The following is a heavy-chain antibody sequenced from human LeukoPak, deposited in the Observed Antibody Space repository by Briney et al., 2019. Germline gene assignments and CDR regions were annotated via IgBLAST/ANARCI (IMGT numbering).Heavy chain of an antibody. CDR1: GFTFSIYA. D-gene: IGHD3-10*01. V-gene: IGHV3-23*01. J-gene: IGHJ6*02. CDR3: AKGDYYGSGSTFKNGMDV. CDR2: VTASAGNT. Sequence: QAGVSLRLSCAASGFTFSIYAMRWVRQAPGKGLEWVSAVTASAGNTYYADYVKGRFTISRDNSKNTLYLQVNSLRAEDTAVYYCAKGDYYGSGSTFKNGMDVWGQGTTVTVSS.